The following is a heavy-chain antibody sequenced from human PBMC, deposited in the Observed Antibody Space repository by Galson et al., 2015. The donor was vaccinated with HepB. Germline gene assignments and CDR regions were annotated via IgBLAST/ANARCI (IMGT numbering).Heavy chain of an antibody. CDR3: ASEPYEDGMDV. D-gene: IGHD1-14*01. CDR2: ISYDGSNK. V-gene: IGHV3-30*03. CDR1: GFTFSSYG. Sequence: SLRLSCAASGFTFSSYGMHWVRQAPGKGPEWVAVISYDGSNKYYADSVKGRFTISRDNSKNTLYLQMNSLRAEDTAVYYCASEPYEDGMDVWGQGTTVTVSS. J-gene: IGHJ6*02.